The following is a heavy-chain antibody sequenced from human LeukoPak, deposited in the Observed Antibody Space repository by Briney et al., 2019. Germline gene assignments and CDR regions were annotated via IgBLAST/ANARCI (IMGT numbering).Heavy chain of an antibody. CDR1: GGSFSGYY. J-gene: IGHJ6*03. D-gene: IGHD2/OR15-2a*01. Sequence: SETLSLTCAVYGGSFSGYYWSWIRQPPGKGLEWIGYIYHSGSTYYNPSLKSRVTISVDRSKNQFSLKVTSVTAADAAVYYCARAGFYASVNQYYYYYYMDVWGTGTTVTVSS. CDR2: IYHSGST. V-gene: IGHV4-34*01. CDR3: ARAGFYASVNQYYYYYYMDV.